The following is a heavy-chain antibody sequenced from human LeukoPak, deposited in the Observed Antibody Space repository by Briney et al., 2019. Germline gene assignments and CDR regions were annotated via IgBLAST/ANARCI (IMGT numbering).Heavy chain of an antibody. CDR2: IYDSANT. V-gene: IGHV4-4*02. D-gene: IGHD3-10*01. Sequence: SETLSLTCTVSGDSMTGSHWWSWVRQPPGKGLEWIGEIYDSANTNYNPSLKSRVTISLDKSKNQFSLKLSSVTAADTAVYYCARVRYGSGSKVDYWGQGTLVTVSS. J-gene: IGHJ4*02. CDR1: GDSMTGSHW. CDR3: ARVRYGSGSKVDY.